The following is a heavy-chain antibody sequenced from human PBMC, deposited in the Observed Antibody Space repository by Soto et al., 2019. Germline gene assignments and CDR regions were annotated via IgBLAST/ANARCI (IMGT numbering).Heavy chain of an antibody. J-gene: IGHJ4*02. CDR1: GFTFSDHY. V-gene: IGHV3-72*01. D-gene: IGHD6-19*01. CDR3: ARVNYSSDWSGEDY. Sequence: EVQLVESGGDLVQPGGSLRRSCAASGFTFSDHYMDWVRQAPGKGLEWVGRSRNKANNYMTSYAASVKGRFTISRDDSTASLYLQMNSLTTEDTAVYYCARVNYSSDWSGEDYGGQGTRVTVSS. CDR2: SRNKANNYMT.